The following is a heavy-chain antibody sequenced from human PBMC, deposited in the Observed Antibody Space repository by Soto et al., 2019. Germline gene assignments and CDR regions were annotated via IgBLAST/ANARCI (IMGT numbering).Heavy chain of an antibody. CDR1: GFTFSSYA. Sequence: GGSLRLSCAASGFTFSSYAMHWVRQAPGKGLEWVAVISYDGSNKYYADSVKGRFTISRDNSKNTLYLQMNSLRAEDTAVYYCARDQGIAARPDAFDIWGQGTMVTVSS. CDR2: ISYDGSNK. D-gene: IGHD6-6*01. J-gene: IGHJ3*02. V-gene: IGHV3-30*04. CDR3: ARDQGIAARPDAFDI.